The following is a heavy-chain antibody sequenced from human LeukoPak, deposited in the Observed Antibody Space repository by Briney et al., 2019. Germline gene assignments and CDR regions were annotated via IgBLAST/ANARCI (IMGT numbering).Heavy chain of an antibody. D-gene: IGHD7-27*01. V-gene: IGHV3-15*07. J-gene: IGHJ4*02. CDR2: IKRKTDGGTT. CDR3: TTGNWGPH. CDR1: GFTFNDAR. Sequence: GGSLRLSCAASGFTFNDARMNWVRQAPGKGLEWVGRIKRKTDGGTTDYAAPVKGRFTISRDDSKNTLYLQMNSLKTEDTAVYYCTTGNWGPHWGQGTLVTVSS.